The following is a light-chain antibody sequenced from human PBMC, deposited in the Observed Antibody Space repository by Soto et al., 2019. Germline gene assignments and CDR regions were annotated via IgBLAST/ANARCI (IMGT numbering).Light chain of an antibody. V-gene: IGLV2-8*01. CDR1: SSDVGGYNY. CDR3: SSYAGSNNYV. Sequence: QSVLTQPPSASGSPGQSVTISCTGTSSDVGGYNYVSWYQQHPGKVPKLMNYEVTKRPSGVPDRFSGSKSGDTASLTVSGLQAEDEADYYCSSYAGSNNYVFGTGTKVTVL. CDR2: EVT. J-gene: IGLJ1*01.